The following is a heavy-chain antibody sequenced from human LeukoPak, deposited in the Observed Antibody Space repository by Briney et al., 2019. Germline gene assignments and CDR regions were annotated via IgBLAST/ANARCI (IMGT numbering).Heavy chain of an antibody. Sequence: PGGSLRLSCAVSGFTFSDYYMSWIRQAPGKGLEWVSYISSGGSTISHADSVKGRFTISRDNAKNSLYLQMNGLRADDTAIYYCARDAYDDASESWGQGTLVTVSS. CDR2: ISSGGSTI. J-gene: IGHJ5*02. CDR1: GFTFSDYY. D-gene: IGHD3-3*01. V-gene: IGHV3-11*04. CDR3: ARDAYDDASES.